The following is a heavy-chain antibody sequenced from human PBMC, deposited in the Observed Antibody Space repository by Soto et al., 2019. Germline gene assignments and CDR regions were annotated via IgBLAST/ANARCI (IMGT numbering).Heavy chain of an antibody. J-gene: IGHJ5*02. Sequence: SETLSLTCTVSGASISGYYWSWIRQPAGKELEWIGRIYTSGSTNYNPSLRSRVTVSVDTSKNQFSLNLTSVTAADTAVYYCARGATVTTYRWFDPWGQGLLVTVSS. CDR1: GASISGYY. CDR3: ARGATVTTYRWFDP. V-gene: IGHV4-4*07. D-gene: IGHD4-17*01. CDR2: IYTSGST.